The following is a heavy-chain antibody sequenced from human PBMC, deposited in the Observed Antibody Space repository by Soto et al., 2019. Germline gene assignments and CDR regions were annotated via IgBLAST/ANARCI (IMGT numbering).Heavy chain of an antibody. CDR2: IYYSGST. Sequence: SETLSLTCTVSGGSISSSSYYWGWIRQPPGKGLEWIGSIYYSGSTYYNPSLKSRVTISVDTSKNQFSLKLSSVTAADTAVYYCARHCDYYDSGAIRCYLDYWGQGTLVTVSS. D-gene: IGHD3-22*01. J-gene: IGHJ4*02. CDR1: GGSISSSSYY. V-gene: IGHV4-39*01. CDR3: ARHCDYYDSGAIRCYLDY.